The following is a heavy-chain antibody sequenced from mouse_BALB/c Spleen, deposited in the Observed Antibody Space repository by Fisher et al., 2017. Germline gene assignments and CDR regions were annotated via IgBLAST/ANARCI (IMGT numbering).Heavy chain of an antibody. D-gene: IGHD1-1*01. CDR3: AVGSSPYYAMDY. J-gene: IGHJ4*01. Sequence: KFKGKATLTVDKSSSTAYMQLNSLTSEDSAVYYCAVGSSPYYAMDYWGQGTSVTVSS. V-gene: IGHV1-39*01.